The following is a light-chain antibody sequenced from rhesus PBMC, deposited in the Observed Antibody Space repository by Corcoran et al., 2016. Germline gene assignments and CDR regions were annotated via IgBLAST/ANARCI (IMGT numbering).Light chain of an antibody. J-gene: IGKJ3*01. CDR3: QLGYGTPFT. CDR2: KAS. CDR1: QGISSY. Sequence: DIQMTQSPSSLSASVGDTVTITCRASQGISSYLAWYQQKPGKAPKLLIYKASTLQSGVPSGFSGSGSGTDYPFTISSLPPEDFAPYYCQLGYGTPFTFGPGTKLDIK. V-gene: IGKV1-25*01.